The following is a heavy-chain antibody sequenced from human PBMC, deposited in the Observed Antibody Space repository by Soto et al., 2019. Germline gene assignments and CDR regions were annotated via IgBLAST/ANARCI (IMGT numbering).Heavy chain of an antibody. CDR2: ISWNSGSI. CDR3: AKGGRYYDSSGYYSTPWVY. D-gene: IGHD3-22*01. Sequence: LRLSCAASGFTFDDYAMHWVRQAPGKGLEWVSGISWNSGSIGYADSVKGRFTISRDNAKNSLYLQMNSLRAEDTALYYCAKGGRYYDSSGYYSTPWVYWGQGTRVTVSS. CDR1: GFTFDDYA. J-gene: IGHJ4*02. V-gene: IGHV3-9*01.